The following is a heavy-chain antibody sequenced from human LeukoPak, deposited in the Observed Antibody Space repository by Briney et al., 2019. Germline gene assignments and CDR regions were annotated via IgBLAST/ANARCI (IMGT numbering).Heavy chain of an antibody. Sequence: ASVKVSCKASGYTFTGYYMHWVRQAPGQELEWMGWINPNSGGTNYAQKFQGRVTMTRDTSISTAYMELSRLRSDDTAVYYCATYYYDSSGYYYIDYWGQGTLVTVSS. CDR1: GYTFTGYY. D-gene: IGHD3-22*01. J-gene: IGHJ4*02. V-gene: IGHV1-2*02. CDR2: INPNSGGT. CDR3: ATYYYDSSGYYYIDY.